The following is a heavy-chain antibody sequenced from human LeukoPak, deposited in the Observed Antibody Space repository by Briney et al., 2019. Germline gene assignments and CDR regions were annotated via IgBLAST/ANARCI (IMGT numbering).Heavy chain of an antibody. CDR1: EGTFSSYA. CDR3: ARDYGDYDYYFDY. V-gene: IGHV1-69*04. Sequence: SVKVSCKASEGTFSSYAISWVRQAPGQGLEWMGRIIPILGIASYAQKFQGRATITADKSTSTAYMELSSLRSEDAAVYYCARDYGDYDYYFDYWGQGTLVTVSS. CDR2: IIPILGIA. J-gene: IGHJ4*02. D-gene: IGHD4-17*01.